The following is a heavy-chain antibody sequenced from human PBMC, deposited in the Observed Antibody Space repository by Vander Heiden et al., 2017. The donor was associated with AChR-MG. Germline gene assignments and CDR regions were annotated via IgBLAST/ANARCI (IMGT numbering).Heavy chain of an antibody. CDR1: AGPISSGDYY. D-gene: IGHD2-15*01. J-gene: IGHJ4*02. CDR2: IYYSGST. Sequence: QVQLQESRPGLVKPSQTLSPTCTLSAGPISSGDYYWSWFRQPPGKGLEWIGYIYYSGSTYHNPSLKSRVTISVDTSKNQFSLKLSSVTAADTAVYYCARERASGLGDYWGQGTLVTVSS. V-gene: IGHV4-30-4*01. CDR3: ARERASGLGDY.